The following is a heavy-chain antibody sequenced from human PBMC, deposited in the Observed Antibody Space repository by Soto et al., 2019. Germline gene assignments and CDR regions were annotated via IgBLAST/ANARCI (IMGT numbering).Heavy chain of an antibody. J-gene: IGHJ6*03. V-gene: IGHV3-30*18. CDR3: AKARDYYYMDV. CDR2: ISYDGSNK. CDR1: GFTFSSYG. Sequence: GSLRLSCAASGFTFSSYGMHWVRQAPGKGLEWVAVISYDGSNKYYADSVKGRFTISRDNSKNTLYLQMNSLRAEDTAVYYCAKARDYYYMDVWGQGTTVTVSS.